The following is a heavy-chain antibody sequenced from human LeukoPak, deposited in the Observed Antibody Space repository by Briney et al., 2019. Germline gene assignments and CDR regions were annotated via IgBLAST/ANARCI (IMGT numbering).Heavy chain of an antibody. V-gene: IGHV1-2*02. D-gene: IGHD5-24*01. CDR3: ARDQRRWLQFDAFDI. J-gene: IGHJ3*02. CDR2: INPNSGGT. CDR1: GYTFTGYY. Sequence: ASVKVSCKASGYTFTGYYMHWVRQAPGQGLEWMGWINPNSGGTNYAQKFQGRVTMTRGTSISTAYMELSRLRSDDTAVCYCARDQRRWLQFDAFDIWGQGTMVTVSS.